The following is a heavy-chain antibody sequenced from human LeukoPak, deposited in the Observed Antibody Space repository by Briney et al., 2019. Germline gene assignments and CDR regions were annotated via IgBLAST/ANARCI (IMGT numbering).Heavy chain of an antibody. V-gene: IGHV4-39*07. D-gene: IGHD3-10*01. CDR1: GGSIRSSRYY. Sequence: RPSETLSLTCSVSGGSIRSSRYYWGWIRQPPGKGLEWIGRIYYSGCTYYNPSLKSRVTISVDTSKNQISLKLSSVTAADTAVYYCARVYGSGSYYSYRFDYWGQGTLVTVSS. J-gene: IGHJ4*02. CDR2: IYYSGCT. CDR3: ARVYGSGSYYSYRFDY.